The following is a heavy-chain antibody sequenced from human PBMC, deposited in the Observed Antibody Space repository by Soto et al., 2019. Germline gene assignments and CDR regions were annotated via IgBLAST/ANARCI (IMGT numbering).Heavy chain of an antibody. Sequence: SPTLSLTCVISGNNVSTNSAGWNWIRQSPSRGLEWLGRTYYRSKWNNDYAASVKGRITVNPDTSKNQFSLQLNSVTPEDTGVYYCARNSWNAPPAFDFWGQGIPVTVSS. CDR2: TYYRSKWNN. V-gene: IGHV6-1*01. D-gene: IGHD1-1*01. J-gene: IGHJ4*02. CDR1: GNNVSTNSAG. CDR3: ARNSWNAPPAFDF.